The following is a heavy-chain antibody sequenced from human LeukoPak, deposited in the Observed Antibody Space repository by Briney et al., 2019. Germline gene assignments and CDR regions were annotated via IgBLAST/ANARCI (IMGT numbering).Heavy chain of an antibody. D-gene: IGHD6-19*01. CDR1: GFSFSNYG. Sequence: GGSLRLSCAASGFSFSNYGMHWVRQAPGKGLEWVAVISNDGSDKYYADSVKGRFTVSRDNSKNTLYLQMNSLRVEDTAVYYCAKGGYSSGWYSMMAQDTDYWGQGTLVTVSS. CDR3: AKGGYSSGWYSMMAQDTDY. CDR2: ISNDGSDK. J-gene: IGHJ4*02. V-gene: IGHV3-30*18.